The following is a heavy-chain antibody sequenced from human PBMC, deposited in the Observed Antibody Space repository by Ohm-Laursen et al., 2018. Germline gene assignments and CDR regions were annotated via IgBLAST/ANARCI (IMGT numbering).Heavy chain of an antibody. CDR2: INQNGST. CDR1: GESSSGYF. CDR3: ARAGAIMVSFDY. Sequence: SETLSLTCAVNGESSSGYFWNWIRQPPGKGLEWIGEINQNGSTKYNPSLKRRVTLSADSSNSQFSLRLTSVTAADTAVYYCARAGAIMVSFDYWGQGTLVTVSS. V-gene: IGHV4-34*01. J-gene: IGHJ4*02. D-gene: IGHD3/OR15-3a*01.